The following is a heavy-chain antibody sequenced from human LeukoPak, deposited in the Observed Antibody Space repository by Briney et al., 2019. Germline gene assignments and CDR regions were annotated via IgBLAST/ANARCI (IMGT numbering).Heavy chain of an antibody. Sequence: SVKVSCKASGGTFSSYAISWVRQAPGQGLELMGRIIPIFGTANYAQKFQGRVTITTDESTSTAYMELSSLRSEDTAVYYCARGAIYYDSSGYYSLWGQGTLVTVSS. CDR2: IIPIFGTA. V-gene: IGHV1-69*05. D-gene: IGHD3-22*01. J-gene: IGHJ4*02. CDR3: ARGAIYYDSSGYYSL. CDR1: GGTFSSYA.